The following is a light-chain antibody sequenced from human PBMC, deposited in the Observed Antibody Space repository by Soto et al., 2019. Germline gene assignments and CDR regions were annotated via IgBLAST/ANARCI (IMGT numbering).Light chain of an antibody. CDR3: QQSYSTPST. V-gene: IGKV1-39*01. J-gene: IGKJ1*01. CDR1: QSISSY. CDR2: AAS. Sequence: DIQMTQSPASLSSSAGDRVTITCRASQSISSYLTWYQQKPGKAPKLLIYAASSLETGVPARFSGSGSGTDFTLTISSLEPEDFATYYCQQSYSTPSTFGQGTQVEIK.